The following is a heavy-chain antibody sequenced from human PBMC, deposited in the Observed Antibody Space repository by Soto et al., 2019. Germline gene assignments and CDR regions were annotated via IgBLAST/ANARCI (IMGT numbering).Heavy chain of an antibody. Sequence: ASVKVSCKASGYTFTSYYMHWVRQAPGQGLEWMGIINPSGGSTSYAQKFQGRVTMTRDTSTSTVYMELSSLRSEDTAVYYCASPKQGSSYYYYGMDVWGQGTTVTVSS. J-gene: IGHJ6*02. V-gene: IGHV1-46*01. D-gene: IGHD6-6*01. CDR1: GYTFTSYY. CDR2: INPSGGST. CDR3: ASPKQGSSYYYYGMDV.